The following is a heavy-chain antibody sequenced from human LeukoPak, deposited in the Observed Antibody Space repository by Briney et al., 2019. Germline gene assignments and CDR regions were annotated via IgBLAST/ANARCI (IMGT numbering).Heavy chain of an antibody. D-gene: IGHD1-26*01. CDR2: IDPNTGGT. J-gene: IGHJ4*02. V-gene: IGHV1-2*06. CDR1: GYTFTNYY. Sequence: GASVKVSCKTSGYTFTNYYIHWVRQAPGQGLEWMGRIDPNTGGTKSAKNFQGRVTMTRDTSISTAYMALSGLRSDDPAVYYCASLYDIVGTTVDYWGQGTLVTVSS. CDR3: ASLYDIVGTTVDY.